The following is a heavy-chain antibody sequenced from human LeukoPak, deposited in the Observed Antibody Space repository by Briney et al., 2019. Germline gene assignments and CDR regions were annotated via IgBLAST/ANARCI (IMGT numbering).Heavy chain of an antibody. CDR3: ARIGPEMAGYFDY. CDR2: IYSGGST. V-gene: IGHV3-53*01. J-gene: IGHJ4*02. D-gene: IGHD5-24*01. Sequence: GGSLRLSCAASGFTVSSNYMSWVRQAPGKGLEWVSAIYSGGSTYYADSVKGRFTISRDNSKNTLYLQMNSLRAEDTAVYYCARIGPEMAGYFDYWGQGTLVTVSS. CDR1: GFTVSSNY.